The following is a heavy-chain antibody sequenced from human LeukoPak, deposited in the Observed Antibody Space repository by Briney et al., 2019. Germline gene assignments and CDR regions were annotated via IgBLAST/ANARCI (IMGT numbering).Heavy chain of an antibody. CDR1: GYTFTGYY. CDR2: INPNSGDT. J-gene: IGHJ4*02. D-gene: IGHD2-15*01. Sequence: ASVKVSCKASGYTFTGYYMHWVRQAPGQGLEYMGWINPNSGDTNHAQNFQGRVTLTRDTSISTAYMELSSLRSDDSAVYYCAGEYCSGGTCRQGFDYWGQGTLVTVSS. CDR3: AGEYCSGGTCRQGFDY. V-gene: IGHV1-2*02.